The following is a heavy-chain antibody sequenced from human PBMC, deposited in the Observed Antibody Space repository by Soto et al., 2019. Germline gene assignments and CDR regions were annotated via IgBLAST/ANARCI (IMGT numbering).Heavy chain of an antibody. CDR2: IFYSGTT. CDR1: GASMSSSLYY. CDR3: ATSGGSLHNWFDP. V-gene: IGHV4-39*01. D-gene: IGHD2-15*01. Sequence: SETLSLTCTVSGASMSSSLYYWGWIRQPPGKGLDWIGTIFYSGTTYYNTSLESRVTISIDKSKNQFSLKLSSVTAAYTAVYYCATSGGSLHNWFDPCGQGTLVTVSS. J-gene: IGHJ5*02.